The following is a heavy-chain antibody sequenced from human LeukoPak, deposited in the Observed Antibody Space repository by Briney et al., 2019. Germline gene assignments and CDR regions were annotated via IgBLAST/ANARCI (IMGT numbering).Heavy chain of an antibody. CDR1: GGSISSYY. CDR3: AGRGSGSYLDY. J-gene: IGHJ4*02. CDR2: IYASGST. D-gene: IGHD3-10*01. Sequence: SETLSLTCTVSGGSISSYYWSWIRQPPGKGLEWIGYIYASGSTNYNPSLKSRVTISVDTSKNQFSLKLSSVTAADTAVYYCAGRGSGSYLDYWGQGTLVTVSS. V-gene: IGHV4-4*09.